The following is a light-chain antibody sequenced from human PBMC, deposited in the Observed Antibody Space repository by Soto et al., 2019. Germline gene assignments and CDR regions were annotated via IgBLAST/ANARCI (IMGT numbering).Light chain of an antibody. CDR1: QSVGRN. J-gene: IGKJ2*01. V-gene: IGKV3-15*01. CDR3: QQYNKWPYT. CDR2: GTS. Sequence: EIVMTQSPVALSVSPGESAALSCRASQSVGRNFAWYQQRPGQAPTVLIYGTSTRATGVPARFSGSGSGTDFTLTISSLQSEDFAVYYWQQYNKWPYTFGQGTRLEIK.